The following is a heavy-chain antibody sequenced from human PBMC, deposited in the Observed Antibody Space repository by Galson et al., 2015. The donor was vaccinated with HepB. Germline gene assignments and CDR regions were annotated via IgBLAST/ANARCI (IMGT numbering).Heavy chain of an antibody. V-gene: IGHV4-4*07. CDR3: AREYYDFWSGYYIDYYYGMDV. CDR2: IYTSGST. Sequence: ETLSLTCPVSGGSISSYYWSWIRQPAGKGLEWIGRIYTSGSTNYNPSLKSRVTMSVDTSKNQFSLKLSSVTAADTAVYYCAREYYDFWSGYYIDYYYGMDVWGQGTTVTVSS. J-gene: IGHJ6*02. D-gene: IGHD3-3*01. CDR1: GGSISSYY.